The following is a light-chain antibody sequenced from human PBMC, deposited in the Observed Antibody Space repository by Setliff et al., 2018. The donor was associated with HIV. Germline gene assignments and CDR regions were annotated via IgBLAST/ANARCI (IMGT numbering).Light chain of an antibody. Sequence: QSVLTQPRSVSGSPGQSATISCTGTSSDVGGYYYVSWYQHHPGRVPKLLIYDVVKRPSGVPDRFSGSKSGNTASLTISGLQTEDEADYHCCSYTSTSTLGVFGTGTKVTVL. CDR3: CSYTSTSTLGV. CDR2: DVV. CDR1: SSDVGGYYY. V-gene: IGLV2-11*01. J-gene: IGLJ1*01.